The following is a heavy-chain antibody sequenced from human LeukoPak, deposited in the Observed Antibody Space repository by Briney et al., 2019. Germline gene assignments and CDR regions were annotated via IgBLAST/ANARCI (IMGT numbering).Heavy chain of an antibody. CDR1: GFSLSTSGVG. J-gene: IGHJ4*02. Sequence: SGPTLVKPTQTLTLTCTFSGFSLSTSGVGVGWIRQPPGKALEWLALIYWNDDKRYSPSLKSRLTITKDTSKNQVVLTMTNMDPVDTATYYCAHSGYYDSSGYYWFDYWGQGTLVTVPS. D-gene: IGHD3-22*01. V-gene: IGHV2-5*01. CDR2: IYWNDDK. CDR3: AHSGYYDSSGYYWFDY.